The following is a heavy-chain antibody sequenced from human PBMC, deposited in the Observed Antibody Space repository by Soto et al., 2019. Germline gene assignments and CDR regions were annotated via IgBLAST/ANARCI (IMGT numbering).Heavy chain of an antibody. CDR1: GFTFSSYA. Sequence: QVQLVESGGGVVQPGRSLRLSCAASGFTFSSYAMHWVRQAPGKGLEWVAVISYDGSNKYYADSVKGRFTISRDNSKNTLYLQMNSLRAEDTAVYYCASDEGYIAAAGTRGDYYYYGMDVWGQGTTVTVSS. J-gene: IGHJ6*02. D-gene: IGHD6-13*01. CDR3: ASDEGYIAAAGTRGDYYYYGMDV. V-gene: IGHV3-30-3*01. CDR2: ISYDGSNK.